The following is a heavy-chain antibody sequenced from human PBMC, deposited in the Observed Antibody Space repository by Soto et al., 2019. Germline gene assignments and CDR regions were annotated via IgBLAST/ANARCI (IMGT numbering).Heavy chain of an antibody. D-gene: IGHD3-9*01. CDR1: GYSFTSYW. Sequence: GESLKISCKGSGYSFTSYWISWVRQMPGKGLEWMGRIDPSDSYTNYSPSFQGHVTISADKSISTAYLQWSSLKASDTAMYYCARLKHDILTGYYKPHYGMDVWGQGTTVTVSS. J-gene: IGHJ6*02. CDR3: ARLKHDILTGYYKPHYGMDV. CDR2: IDPSDSYT. V-gene: IGHV5-10-1*01.